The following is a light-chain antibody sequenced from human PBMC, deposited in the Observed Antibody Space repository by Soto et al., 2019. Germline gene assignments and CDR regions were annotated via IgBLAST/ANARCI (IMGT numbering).Light chain of an antibody. J-gene: IGKJ3*01. Sequence: EIVLTQPPATLSLSPGERATLSCRASQSISSYLAWYQQKPDQAPRLLIYDASNRATGIPARFSGSGSGTDFTLTISSLEPEDFAVYYCHQRSTWPFTFGPGTKVDIK. V-gene: IGKV3-11*01. CDR1: QSISSY. CDR2: DAS. CDR3: HQRSTWPFT.